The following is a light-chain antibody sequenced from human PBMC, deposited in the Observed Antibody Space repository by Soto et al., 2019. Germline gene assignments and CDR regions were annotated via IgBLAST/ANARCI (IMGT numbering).Light chain of an antibody. V-gene: IGLV2-11*01. CDR2: DVT. J-gene: IGLJ1*01. CDR1: SRDVGGYNY. CDR3: CSFASSESYV. Sequence: QSVLTQPRSVSGSPGQSVTISCTGTSRDVGGYNYVSWFQQHPGSAPKLIIYDVTKRPSGVPDRFSGSKSGDTASLTISGLQAEDEADYYCCSFASSESYVFGTGTKVTVL.